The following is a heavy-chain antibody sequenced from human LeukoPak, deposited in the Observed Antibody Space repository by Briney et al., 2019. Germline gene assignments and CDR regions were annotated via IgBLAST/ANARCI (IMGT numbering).Heavy chain of an antibody. J-gene: IGHJ4*02. CDR2: IIGSGDNT. CDR3: AKETGTYCYFPFDS. Sequence: PGGSERLSCAASGFTFSSYGMTWVRQAPGKGLEWVSCIIGSGDNTYYADCVKGRFTISRDNSKNTLYLQMNSLRAEDTAVYYCAKETGTYCYFPFDSWGQGTL. D-gene: IGHD2/OR15-2a*01. V-gene: IGHV3-23*01. CDR1: GFTFSSYG.